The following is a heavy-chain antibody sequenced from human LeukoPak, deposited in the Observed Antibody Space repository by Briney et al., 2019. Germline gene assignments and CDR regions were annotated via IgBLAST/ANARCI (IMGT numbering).Heavy chain of an antibody. Sequence: SETLSLTCAVYVGSYSGYYWTSIRQFPGKGLEWIGEINHSGSTNSSPSLKSRVTISVDTSKNQFSLKMEPVTAADTGVNFSATFRWGVGFEFWDQGSLATVSS. J-gene: IGHJ4*02. CDR1: VGSYSGYY. CDR3: ATFRWGVGFEF. D-gene: IGHD2-8*01. V-gene: IGHV4-34*01. CDR2: INHSGST.